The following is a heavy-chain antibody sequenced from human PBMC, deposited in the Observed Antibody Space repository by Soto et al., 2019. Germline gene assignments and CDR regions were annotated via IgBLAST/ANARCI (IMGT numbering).Heavy chain of an antibody. J-gene: IGHJ2*01. V-gene: IGHV2-70*04. Sequence: SGPTLVNPTQTLTLTCTFSGFSLSTSGMRVSWIRQPPGKALEWLARIDWDDDKFYSTSLKTRLTIYKDTSKNQVVLTMTKMDPVDTATHYCARNPPPNYYDSSGYPNWYFAIWGRGTL. CDR2: IDWDDDK. CDR3: ARNPPPNYYDSSGYPNWYFAI. CDR1: GFSLSTSGMR. D-gene: IGHD3-22*01.